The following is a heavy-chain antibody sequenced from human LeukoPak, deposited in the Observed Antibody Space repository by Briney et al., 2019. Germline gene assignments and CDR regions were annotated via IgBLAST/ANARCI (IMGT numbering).Heavy chain of an antibody. D-gene: IGHD3-22*01. Sequence: GGSLRLSCAASGFTFSTYGIHWVRQAPGKGLEWVAVISNDGSNKYYADSVKGRFTISRDNSKNTLYLRMNSLRAEDTAVYYCARDYYESSGYYPWNYWGQGTLVTVSS. CDR3: ARDYYESSGYYPWNY. CDR2: ISNDGSNK. J-gene: IGHJ4*02. CDR1: GFTFSTYG. V-gene: IGHV3-30*04.